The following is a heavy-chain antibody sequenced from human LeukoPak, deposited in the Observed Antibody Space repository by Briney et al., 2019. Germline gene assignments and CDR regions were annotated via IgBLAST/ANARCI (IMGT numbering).Heavy chain of an antibody. J-gene: IGHJ4*02. D-gene: IGHD6-19*01. Sequence: GGSLRLSCAASGFTFDDYAMHWVRQAPGKGLEWVSGISWNSGSIGYADSVKGRFTISRDNAKNSLYLQMNSLRAEDTAVYYCARALIAVAGTSPFDYWGQGTLVTVSS. CDR1: GFTFDDYA. CDR2: ISWNSGSI. CDR3: ARALIAVAGTSPFDY. V-gene: IGHV3-9*01.